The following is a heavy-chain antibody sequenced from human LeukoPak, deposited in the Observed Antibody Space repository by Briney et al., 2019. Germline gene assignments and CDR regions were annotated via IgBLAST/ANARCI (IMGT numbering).Heavy chain of an antibody. CDR3: ARGSGYCSGGSCVNDY. D-gene: IGHD2-15*01. CDR2: INHSGST. V-gene: IGHV4-34*01. J-gene: IGHJ4*02. Sequence: SETLSLTCAVYGGSFSGYYGSWIRQPPGKGLEWIGEINHSGSTNYNPSLKSRVTISVDTSKNQFSLKLSSVTAADTVVYYCARGSGYCSGGSCVNDYWGQGTLVTVSS. CDR1: GGSFSGYY.